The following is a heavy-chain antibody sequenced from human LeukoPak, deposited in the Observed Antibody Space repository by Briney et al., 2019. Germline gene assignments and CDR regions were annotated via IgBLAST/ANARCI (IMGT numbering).Heavy chain of an antibody. J-gene: IGHJ4*02. V-gene: IGHV4-34*01. Sequence: PSETLSLTCAVYGGSFSGYYWSWIRQPPGKGLEWIGEINHSGSTNYNPSLKSRVTISVDTSKNQFSLKLSSVTAADTAVHYCARDRTRGFLTYYYDISGGHFDYWGQGTPVTVSS. CDR2: INHSGST. CDR1: GGSFSGYY. D-gene: IGHD3-22*01. CDR3: ARDRTRGFLTYYYDISGGHFDY.